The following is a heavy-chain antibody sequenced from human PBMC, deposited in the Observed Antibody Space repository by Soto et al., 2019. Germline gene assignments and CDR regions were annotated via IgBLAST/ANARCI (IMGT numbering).Heavy chain of an antibody. CDR3: AKLGSSSWSPHYYFDY. J-gene: IGHJ4*02. CDR2: ITGTGSDT. Sequence: EVQVLDSGGGLVQPGGSLRLSCAASGFTFYNYAMGWVRQAPGKGLECVSAITGTGSDTYYVDSVKGRFTISRDNSENTLYLQMNSLRAEDTAIYYCAKLGSSSWSPHYYFDYWGQGTLVTVSS. V-gene: IGHV3-23*01. CDR1: GFTFYNYA. D-gene: IGHD2-2*01.